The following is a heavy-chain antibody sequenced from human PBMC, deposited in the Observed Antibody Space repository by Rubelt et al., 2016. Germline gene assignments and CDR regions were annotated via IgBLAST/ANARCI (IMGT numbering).Heavy chain of an antibody. CDR3: ARDLSGDRDWYFDL. D-gene: IGHD1-1*01. J-gene: IGHJ2*01. CDR1: GFTFSTYS. CDR2: ISIDSSII. V-gene: IGHV3-48*02. Sequence: EVQLVESGGGLVQPGGSLRLSCAASGFTFSTYSMNWVRQGPGKGLEWVSYISIDSSIIYYADSVKGRFTISSHNSENTVSLQMNGLGDDDTAVYYWARDLSGDRDWYFDLWGRGTLVTVSS.